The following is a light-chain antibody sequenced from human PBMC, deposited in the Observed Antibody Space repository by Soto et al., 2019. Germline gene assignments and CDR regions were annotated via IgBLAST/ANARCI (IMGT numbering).Light chain of an antibody. CDR1: QSLRSTS. CDR3: QQYGIAPIT. Sequence: EIVLTQSPRTLSLSPGERATLSCRASQSLRSTSLAWYQQRRGQAPRLLIYGTSSRATDIPDRFSGSGSGTDFTLTISRLEPEDFGVYYCQQYGIAPITFGQGTRLEIK. CDR2: GTS. J-gene: IGKJ5*01. V-gene: IGKV3-20*01.